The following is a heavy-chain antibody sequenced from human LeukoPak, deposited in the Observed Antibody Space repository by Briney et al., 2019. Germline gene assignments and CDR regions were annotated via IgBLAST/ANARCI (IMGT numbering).Heavy chain of an antibody. CDR3: AKGAGYYGSGRLDY. D-gene: IGHD3-10*01. Sequence: PGGSLRLSCAVSGFTFDSYGMHWVRQAPGKGLEWVSGISANGDIAYYGDSVKGRFTISRDNTENTLYLQMNSLRAEDTAVYYCAKGAGYYGSGRLDYWGKGTLVTVSS. V-gene: IGHV3-23*01. CDR2: ISANGDIA. CDR1: GFTFDSYG. J-gene: IGHJ4*02.